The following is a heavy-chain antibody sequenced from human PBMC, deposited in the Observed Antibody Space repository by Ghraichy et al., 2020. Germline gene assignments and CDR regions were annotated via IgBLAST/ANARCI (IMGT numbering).Heavy chain of an antibody. CDR1: GFTFSSYS. D-gene: IGHD5-24*01. V-gene: IGHV3-48*02. J-gene: IGHJ4*02. CDR2: ISSSSSTI. Sequence: GGSLRLSCAASGFTFSSYSMNWVRQAPGKGLEWVSYISSSSSTIYYADSVKGRFTISRDNAKNSLYLQMNSLRDEDTAVYYCAGDQDGYNFVLFDYWGQGTLVTVSS. CDR3: AGDQDGYNFVLFDY.